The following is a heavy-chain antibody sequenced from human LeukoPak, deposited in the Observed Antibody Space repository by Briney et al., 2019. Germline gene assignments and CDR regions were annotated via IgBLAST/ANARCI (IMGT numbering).Heavy chain of an antibody. Sequence: GESLQISCKGSGYNFTSHWIGWVRQMPGKGLEWMGIIYPGDSDTRYSPSVQGQVAISADKSISTAYLQWSSLKASDTAMYYCARRAGDYVWWFDPWGQGTLVTVSS. J-gene: IGHJ5*02. V-gene: IGHV5-51*01. CDR3: ARRAGDYVWWFDP. D-gene: IGHD4-17*01. CDR2: IYPGDSDT. CDR1: GYNFTSHW.